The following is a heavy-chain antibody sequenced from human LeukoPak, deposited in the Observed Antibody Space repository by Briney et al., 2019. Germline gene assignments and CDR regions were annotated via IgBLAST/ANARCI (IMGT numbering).Heavy chain of an antibody. Sequence: ESGGSLRLSCAAPAFTLSDFTIHWVRQASGKGLEWVARIRSKANNYATEYGASVKGRFTISRDDAKNTAYLQMNSLKTEDTAIYYCSAGHSGWTEFFRHWGQGTLVTVSS. CDR1: AFTLSDFT. J-gene: IGHJ1*01. CDR3: SAGHSGWTEFFRH. V-gene: IGHV3-73*01. CDR2: IRSKANNYAT. D-gene: IGHD6-19*01.